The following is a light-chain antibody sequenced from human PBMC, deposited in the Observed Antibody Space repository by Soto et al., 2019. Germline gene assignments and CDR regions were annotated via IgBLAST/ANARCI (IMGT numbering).Light chain of an antibody. CDR2: EVT. CDR3: SSYTSGSTLV. V-gene: IGLV2-14*01. Sequence: QSVLTQPASVSGSPGQSITISCTGTSTDIGAYNYVSWYQQHPGKAPKLLIYEVTNRPSGVSNRFSGSKSGNTASLTISGLQAEDEANYYCSSYTSGSTLVFGTGTKVTVL. J-gene: IGLJ1*01. CDR1: STDIGAYNY.